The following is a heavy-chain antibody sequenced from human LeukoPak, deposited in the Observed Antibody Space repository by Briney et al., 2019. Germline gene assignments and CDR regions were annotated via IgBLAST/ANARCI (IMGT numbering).Heavy chain of an antibody. D-gene: IGHD3-3*01. CDR3: ARGAEYYAIWRGYAGYSDY. J-gene: IGHJ4*02. V-gene: IGHV4-61*02. CDR2: IYTSGST. Sequence: SETLSLTCTVSGGSISSGGYYWSWIRQPAGKGLEWIGRIYTSGSTNYNPSLKSRGTISLDTSKNQFSLKLTSVTAADTAVYFCARGAEYYAIWRGYAGYSDYWGQGISVTVSS. CDR1: GGSISSGGYY.